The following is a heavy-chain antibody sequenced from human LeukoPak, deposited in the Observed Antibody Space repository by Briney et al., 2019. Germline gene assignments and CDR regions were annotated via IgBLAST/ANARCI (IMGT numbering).Heavy chain of an antibody. D-gene: IGHD6-25*01. Sequence: SGGSLRLSCAASGFTFAGFAMSWVRQAPGKGLEWVSSFCRSGAGTFYADSVKGRFTISRDNSKNTLYLQMTSIRAEDRAVYYCAKRDSSGSNYFAYWGQGALVTVSS. J-gene: IGHJ4*02. CDR2: FCRSGAGT. V-gene: IGHV3-23*01. CDR3: AKRDSSGSNYFAY. CDR1: GFTFAGFA.